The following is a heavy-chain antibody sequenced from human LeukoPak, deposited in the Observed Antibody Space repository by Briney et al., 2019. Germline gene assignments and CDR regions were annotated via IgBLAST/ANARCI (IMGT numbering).Heavy chain of an antibody. J-gene: IGHJ3*02. CDR2: IYYSGTT. D-gene: IGHD6-19*01. V-gene: IGHV4-39*01. Sequence: PSETLSLTCTVSGGSMSSTGYYWGWIRQPPVKGLEWIGNIYYSGTTYYNPSLKSRVVISVDTSKNQFSLKLSYVTATETAVYYCARRRPPSGFDIWGQGTMVTVSS. CDR1: GGSMSSTGYY. CDR3: ARRRPPSGFDI.